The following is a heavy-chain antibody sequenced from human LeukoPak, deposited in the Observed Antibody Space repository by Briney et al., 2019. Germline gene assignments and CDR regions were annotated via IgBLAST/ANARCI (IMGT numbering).Heavy chain of an antibody. CDR1: GFTFSSYG. CDR3: AIGPPEGDIVVVPAAPYYFDY. D-gene: IGHD2-2*01. CDR2: IRYDGSNK. J-gene: IGHJ4*02. Sequence: PGGSLRLSCAASGFTFSSYGMHWVRQAPGKGLEWVAFIRYDGSNKYYADSVKGRFTISRDNSKNTLYLQMNSLRAEDTAVYYCAIGPPEGDIVVVPAAPYYFDYWGQGTLVTVSS. V-gene: IGHV3-30*02.